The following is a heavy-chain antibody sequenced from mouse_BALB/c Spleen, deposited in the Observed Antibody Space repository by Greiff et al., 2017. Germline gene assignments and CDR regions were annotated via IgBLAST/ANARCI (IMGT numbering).Heavy chain of an antibody. CDR2: IDPSDSYT. CDR1: GYTFTSYW. CDR3: TQASRWDY. Sequence: QVQLQQPGAELVKPGASVKMSCKASGYTFTSYWMHWVKQRPGQGLEWIGVIDPSDSYTSCNQKFKGKATLTVDTSSSTAYMQLSSLTSEDSAVYYCTQASRWDYWGQGTTLTVSS. J-gene: IGHJ2*01. V-gene: IGHV1S127*01.